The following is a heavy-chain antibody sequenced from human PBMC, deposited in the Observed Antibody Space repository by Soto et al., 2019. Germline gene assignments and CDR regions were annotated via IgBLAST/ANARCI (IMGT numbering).Heavy chain of an antibody. J-gene: IGHJ6*02. V-gene: IGHV4-30-4*01. Sequence: PSETLSLTCTVSGGSISSGDYYWSWIRQPPGKGLEWIGYIYYRGSTYYNPSLKSRVTISVDTSKNQFSLKLSSVTAADTAVYYCARDYPSWDYYYGMDVWGQGTTVTVSS. CDR1: GGSISSGDYY. CDR3: ARDYPSWDYYYGMDV. CDR2: IYYRGST. D-gene: IGHD3-16*02.